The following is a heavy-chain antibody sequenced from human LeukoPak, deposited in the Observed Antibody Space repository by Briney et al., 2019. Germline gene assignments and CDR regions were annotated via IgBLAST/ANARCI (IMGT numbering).Heavy chain of an antibody. CDR1: GGSFSGYY. V-gene: IGHV4-34*01. J-gene: IGHJ1*01. D-gene: IGHD3-22*01. Sequence: PSETLSLTCAVYGGSFSGYYWSWIRQPPGKGLEWIGEINHSGSTNYNPSLKSRVTISVDTSKNQFSLKLSSVTAADTAVYYCARAYYYDSSGYVYFQHWGQGTLVTVSS. CDR2: INHSGST. CDR3: ARAYYYDSSGYVYFQH.